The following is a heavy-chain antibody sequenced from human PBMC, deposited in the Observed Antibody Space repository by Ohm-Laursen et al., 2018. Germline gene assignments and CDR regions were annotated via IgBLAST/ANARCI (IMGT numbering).Heavy chain of an antibody. CDR2: INYSGNT. CDR1: GGSISSYY. V-gene: IGHV4-59*01. Sequence: GTLSLTCTVSGGSISSYYWSWIRQPPGKGLEWIGYINYSGNTNYNPSLKSRGTISVDTSKNQFSLKLSSVTAADTAVYYCAREYYYYGMDVWGQGTTVTVSS. CDR3: AREYYYYGMDV. J-gene: IGHJ6*02.